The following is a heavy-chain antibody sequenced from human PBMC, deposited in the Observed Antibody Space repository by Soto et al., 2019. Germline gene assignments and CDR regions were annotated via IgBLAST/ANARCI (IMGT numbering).Heavy chain of an antibody. Sequence: SETLSLTCTVSGGSVSSGSYYWSWIRQPPGKGLEWIGYIYYSGSTNYNPSLKSRVTISVDTSKNQFSLKLSSVTAADTAVYYCARATGAPYYYGMDVWGQGTTVTVSS. CDR1: GGSVSSGSYY. CDR3: ARATGAPYYYGMDV. D-gene: IGHD3-10*01. J-gene: IGHJ6*02. CDR2: IYYSGST. V-gene: IGHV4-61*01.